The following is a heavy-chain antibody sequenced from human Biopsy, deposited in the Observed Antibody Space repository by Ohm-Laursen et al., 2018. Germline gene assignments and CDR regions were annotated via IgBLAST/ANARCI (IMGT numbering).Heavy chain of an antibody. CDR2: ISWSSDSI. Sequence: SLRLSCAAFGFRFDNTGMHWVRQGPGKGLEWVAGISWSSDSITYAKSVTGRFTISRDNGENSLYLQMNGLRPEDTALYYCTKNTQWEGSGYLDAFHIWGHGAMVTVSS. V-gene: IGHV3-9*01. CDR3: TKNTQWEGSGYLDAFHI. D-gene: IGHD3-22*01. J-gene: IGHJ3*02. CDR1: GFRFDNTG.